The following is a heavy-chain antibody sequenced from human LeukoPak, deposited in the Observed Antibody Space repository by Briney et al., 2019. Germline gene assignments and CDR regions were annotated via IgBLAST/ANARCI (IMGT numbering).Heavy chain of an antibody. V-gene: IGHV1-8*01. J-gene: IGHJ4*02. CDR3: ARGLSLDKSHVDY. Sequence: DSVKVSCKASGYTFTTYDINWVRQATGQGLEWMGWMNPNSGNTGYAQKFQDRVTMTRNTSISTAYMELSSLRSEDTAVYYCARGLSLDKSHVDYWGQGTLVTVSS. CDR2: MNPNSGNT. CDR1: GYTFTTYD.